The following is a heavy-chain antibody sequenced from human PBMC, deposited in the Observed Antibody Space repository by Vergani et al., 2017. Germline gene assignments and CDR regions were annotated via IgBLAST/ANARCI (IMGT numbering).Heavy chain of an antibody. D-gene: IGHD3-3*01. J-gene: IGHJ6*02. V-gene: IGHV2-26*01. CDR1: GFSLSNARMG. Sequence: QVTLKESGPVLVKPTETLTLTCTVSGFSLSNARMGVSWIRQPPGKALEWLAHIFSNDEKSYSTSLKSRLTISKDTSKRQVVLTMTNMDPVETTTYYCAXLQVTWADYWSGPNYSYYHGMDVWGQGTTVTVSS. CDR2: IFSNDEK. CDR3: AXLQVTWADYWSGPNYSYYHGMDV.